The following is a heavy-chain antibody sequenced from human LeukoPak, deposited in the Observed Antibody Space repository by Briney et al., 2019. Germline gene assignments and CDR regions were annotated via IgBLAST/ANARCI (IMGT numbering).Heavy chain of an antibody. D-gene: IGHD5-12*01. Sequence: GGSLRLSCAASGFTFSSYWMSWVRQAPGKGLEWVANIKQDGSEKNYVDSVKGRFTISRDNAKNSLDLQMNSLRAEDTVVYYCARAGGYASSWAYWGQGTLVTVSS. V-gene: IGHV3-7*01. CDR2: IKQDGSEK. CDR3: ARAGGYASSWAY. J-gene: IGHJ4*02. CDR1: GFTFSSYW.